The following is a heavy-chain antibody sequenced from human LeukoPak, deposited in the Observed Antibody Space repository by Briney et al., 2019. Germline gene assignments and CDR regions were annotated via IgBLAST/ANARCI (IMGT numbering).Heavy chain of an antibody. CDR1: GGCIRSYY. J-gene: IGHJ3*02. V-gene: IGHV4-59*01. CDR3: ARAPYCSGGSCYSGAFDI. Sequence: PSETLSLTCTVSGGCIRSYYWSWIRQPPGKGLEWIGYIYYSGSTNYNPSLKSRVTISVDTSKNQFSLKLSSVTAADTAVYYCARAPYCSGGSCYSGAFDIWGQGTMVTVSS. CDR2: IYYSGST. D-gene: IGHD2-15*01.